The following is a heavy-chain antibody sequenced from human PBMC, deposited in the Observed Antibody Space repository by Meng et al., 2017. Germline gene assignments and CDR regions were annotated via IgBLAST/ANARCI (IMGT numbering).Heavy chain of an antibody. CDR1: GDSVTGGSHY. CDR3: ARTRGDYYFDY. V-gene: IGHV4-61*01. CDR2: IDYGGST. J-gene: IGHJ4*02. D-gene: IGHD3-16*01. Sequence: ESGPGLVWPSETLSLTCTVSGDSVTGGSHYWRWIREPPGKGLEWIGYIDYGGSTSYNPSLRSRVTISVDTSNNQFSLKLSSVTAADTAVFHCARTRGDYYFDYWGQGTLVTVSS.